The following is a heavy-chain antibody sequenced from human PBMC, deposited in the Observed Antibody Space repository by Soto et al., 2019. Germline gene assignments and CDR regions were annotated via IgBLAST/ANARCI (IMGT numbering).Heavy chain of an antibody. CDR3: ARHRHYYGSGAQVGYYYYYYMAV. Sequence: SETLSLTCTVSGGSISSSSYYWGWIRQPPGKGLEWIGSIYYSGSTYYNPSLKSRVTISVDTSKNQFSLKLSSVTAADTAVYYCARHRHYYGSGAQVGYYYYYYMAVWGKGTTVTVSS. CDR1: GGSISSSSYY. CDR2: IYYSGST. D-gene: IGHD3-10*01. V-gene: IGHV4-39*01. J-gene: IGHJ6*03.